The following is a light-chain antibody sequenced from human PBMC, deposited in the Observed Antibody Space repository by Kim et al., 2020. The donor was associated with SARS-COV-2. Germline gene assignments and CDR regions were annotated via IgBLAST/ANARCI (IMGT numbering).Light chain of an antibody. CDR2: GAS. J-gene: IGKJ2*01. V-gene: IGKV3-15*01. Sequence: SVSPGERATLSCRASQGVSSNLAWYQQKLGQAPRLLIYGASTGATGIPARFSGSGSGTEFTLTISSLQSEDFAVYYCQQYNKWPYTFGQGTKLEI. CDR1: QGVSSN. CDR3: QQYNKWPYT.